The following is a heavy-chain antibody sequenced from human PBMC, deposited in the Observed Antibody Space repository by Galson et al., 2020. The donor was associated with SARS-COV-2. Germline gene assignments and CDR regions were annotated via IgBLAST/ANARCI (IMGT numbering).Heavy chain of an antibody. V-gene: IGHV1-2*02. CDR2: INPNSGGT. CDR3: ARARRDGYNTVDY. Sequence: ASVKVSCKASGYTFTGYYMHWVRQVPGQGLEWMGWINPNSGGTNYAQKFQGRVTMTRDTSISTAYMELSRLRSDDTAVYYCARARRDGYNTVDYWGQGTLVTVSS. CDR1: GYTFTGYY. D-gene: IGHD5-12*01. J-gene: IGHJ4*02.